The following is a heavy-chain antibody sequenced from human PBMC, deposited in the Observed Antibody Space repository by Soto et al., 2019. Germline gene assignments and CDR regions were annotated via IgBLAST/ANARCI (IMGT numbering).Heavy chain of an antibody. Sequence: WASVKVSCKASGYTFTGYYMHWVRQAPGQGLEWMGWINPNSGGTNYAQKFQGRVTMTRDTSISTAYMELSRLRSDDTAVYYCAIPPLEKGYSYGSVDYWGQGTLVTVSS. CDR2: INPNSGGT. CDR3: AIPPLEKGYSYGSVDY. D-gene: IGHD5-18*01. J-gene: IGHJ4*02. V-gene: IGHV1-2*02. CDR1: GYTFTGYY.